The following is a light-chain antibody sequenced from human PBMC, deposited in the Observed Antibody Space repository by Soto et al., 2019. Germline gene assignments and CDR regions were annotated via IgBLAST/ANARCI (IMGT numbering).Light chain of an antibody. Sequence: EIVLTQSPGTLSLSRGERAILSCRASQSVSSSYLAWYQPKPGQAPRLLIYGASSRATGIPDRFSRSESGTDFTLTISRLEPEDFAVYYCQQYGFSVITFGQGTRLEIK. CDR1: QSVSSSY. V-gene: IGKV3-20*01. CDR2: GAS. CDR3: QQYGFSVIT. J-gene: IGKJ5*01.